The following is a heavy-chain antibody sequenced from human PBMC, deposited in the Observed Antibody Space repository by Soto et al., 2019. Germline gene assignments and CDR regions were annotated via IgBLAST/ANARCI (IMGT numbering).Heavy chain of an antibody. Sequence: SVKVSCKASGGTFSSYAISWVRQAPGQGLEWMGGIIPIFGTANYAQKFQGRVTITADESTSTAYMELSSLRSEDTAVYYCAGGGSVFDFEGDYYGMDVXGQGTTLTLSS. CDR3: AGGGSVFDFEGDYYGMDV. V-gene: IGHV1-69*13. CDR1: GGTFSSYA. J-gene: IGHJ6*02. CDR2: IIPIFGTA. D-gene: IGHD2-8*02.